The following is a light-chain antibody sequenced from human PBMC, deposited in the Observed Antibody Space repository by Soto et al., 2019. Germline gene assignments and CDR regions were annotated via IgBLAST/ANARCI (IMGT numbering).Light chain of an antibody. V-gene: IGKV3-11*01. CDR3: QQRSNWPRT. Sequence: EMVLAKAPVTLSLSPGEKDTLSCRASQSVSSYLAWYQQKPGQAPRLLIYDASNRATGIPARFSGSGSGTDFTLTISSLEAEDFAVYYCQQRSNWPRTFGQGTKVDIK. J-gene: IGKJ1*01. CDR2: DAS. CDR1: QSVSSY.